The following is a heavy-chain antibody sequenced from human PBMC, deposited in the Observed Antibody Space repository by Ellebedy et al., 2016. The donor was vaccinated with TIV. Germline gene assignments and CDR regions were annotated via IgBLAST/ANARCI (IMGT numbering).Heavy chain of an antibody. V-gene: IGHV3-53*01. CDR1: GFTVSSNY. Sequence: GESLKISCAASGFTVSSNYMNWVRQAPGKGLEWVSIIYSGGNAYYADSVKGRFTISRDNSKNTLYLQMNNLRVDDTAVYYCAKEDYYDSSGPFDYWGQGTLVTVSS. CDR3: AKEDYYDSSGPFDY. D-gene: IGHD3-22*01. J-gene: IGHJ4*02. CDR2: IYSGGNA.